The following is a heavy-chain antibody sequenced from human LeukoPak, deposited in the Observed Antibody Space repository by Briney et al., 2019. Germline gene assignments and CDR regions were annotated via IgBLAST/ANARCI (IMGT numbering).Heavy chain of an antibody. V-gene: IGHV4-59*01. CDR1: GDSISSYY. J-gene: IGHJ4*02. CDR3: ARATYYYEDY. CDR2: IYYSGST. D-gene: IGHD3-22*01. Sequence: SETLSLTCTVSGDSISSYYWSWIRQPPGKGLEWIGYIYYSGSTNYNPSLKSRVTISVDTSKNQFSLKLSSVTAADTAVYYCARATYYYEDYWGQGTLVTVSS.